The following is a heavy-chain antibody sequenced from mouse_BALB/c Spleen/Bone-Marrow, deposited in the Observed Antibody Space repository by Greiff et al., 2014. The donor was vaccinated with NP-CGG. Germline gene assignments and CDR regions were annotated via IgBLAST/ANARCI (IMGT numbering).Heavy chain of an antibody. D-gene: IGHD3-3*01. CDR1: GYTFTEYS. Sequence: VQLQQSGPELLKPGASVKISCKTSGYTFTEYSMHWVKQSHGKSLEWIGGINPNNGVTSYNQKFKDKATLTVDKSSNTAYMELRSLTSEDSAVYFCARWGWDFATGYWGQGTSVTVSS. CDR3: ARWGWDFATGY. CDR2: INPNNGVT. V-gene: IGHV1-18*01. J-gene: IGHJ4*01.